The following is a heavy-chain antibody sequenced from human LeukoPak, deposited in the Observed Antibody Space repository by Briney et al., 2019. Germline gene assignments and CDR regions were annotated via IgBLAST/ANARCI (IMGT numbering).Heavy chain of an antibody. D-gene: IGHD3-10*01. CDR1: GFTFDDYG. CDR2: INWNGGST. V-gene: IGHV3-20*01. Sequence: GGSLRLSCAASGFTFDDYGMSWVRQAPGKGLEWVSGINWNGGSTGYADSVKVRFTISRDNAKNSLYLQMNSLRAEDTALYHCARSRGSGKGAFDIWGQGTMVTVSS. CDR3: ARSRGSGKGAFDI. J-gene: IGHJ3*02.